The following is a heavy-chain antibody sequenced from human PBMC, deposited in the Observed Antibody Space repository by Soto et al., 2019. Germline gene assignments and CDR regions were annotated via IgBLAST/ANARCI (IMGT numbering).Heavy chain of an antibody. V-gene: IGHV3-11*01. CDR2: ISSSGGTI. Sequence: GGSLRLSCRASGFTFSDDYMSWIRQAPGKGLEWVSYISSSGGTIYYADSVKGRFTISRDNAKNSLFLQMNSLRADDRAVYYCARASSPRDPWLDYWGQGTLVTVSS. J-gene: IGHJ4*02. CDR3: ARASSPRDPWLDY. CDR1: GFTFSDDY. D-gene: IGHD5-18*01.